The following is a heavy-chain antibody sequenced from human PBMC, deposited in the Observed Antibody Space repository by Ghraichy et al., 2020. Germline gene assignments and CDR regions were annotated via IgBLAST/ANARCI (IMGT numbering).Heavy chain of an antibody. D-gene: IGHD3-22*01. CDR3: ARGDRSGYYYYYGMDV. Sequence: GSLRLSCAASGFTFSSYDMHWVRQATGKGLEWVSAIGNAGDTYYPGSVKGRFTISRENAKNSLYLQMNSLRAGDTAVYYCARGDRSGYYYYYGMDVWGQG. CDR1: GFTFSSYD. CDR2: IGNAGDT. V-gene: IGHV3-13*01. J-gene: IGHJ6*02.